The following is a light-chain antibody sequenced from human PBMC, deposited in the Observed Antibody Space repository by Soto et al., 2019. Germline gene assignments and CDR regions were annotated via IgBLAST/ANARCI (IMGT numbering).Light chain of an antibody. V-gene: IGLV2-14*01. CDR3: SSYTSSSTLV. Sequence: QSVLTQPASVSGSPGQSITISCTGTSSDIGGYNYVSWYHQHPGKAPKLMIYEVSNRPSGVSYRFSGSKSGNTASLTISGLQAEDEADYYCSSYTSSSTLVFGGGTKVTVL. J-gene: IGLJ2*01. CDR2: EVS. CDR1: SSDIGGYNY.